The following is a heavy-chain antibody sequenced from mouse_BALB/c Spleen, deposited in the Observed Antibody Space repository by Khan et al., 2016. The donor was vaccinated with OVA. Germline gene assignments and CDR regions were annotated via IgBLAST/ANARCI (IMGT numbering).Heavy chain of an antibody. V-gene: IGHV3-6*02. CDR3: ARAVRWFDT. D-gene: IGHD2-14*01. CDR2: ITSGGSF. Sequence: EVQLQESGPGLVKPSQSLSLTCSVTGYSITSGYYWNWIRQFPGNKLEWMGYITSGGSFNYNPSLKNRISITRDTSNNQFFLKLISVTSEDTATSYCARAVRWFDTGGEGTLFTVSA. J-gene: IGHJ3*01. CDR1: GYSITSGYY.